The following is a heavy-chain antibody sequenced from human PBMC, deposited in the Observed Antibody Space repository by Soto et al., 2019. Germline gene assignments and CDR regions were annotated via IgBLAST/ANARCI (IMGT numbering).Heavy chain of an antibody. CDR3: EKDLIEVRGRDRRRYYYGMDV. D-gene: IGHD3-10*01. V-gene: IGHV3-30*18. CDR2: ISYDGSNK. J-gene: IGHJ6*02. CDR1: GFTFSSYG. Sequence: GGSLRLSCAASGFTFSSYGMHWVRQAPGKGLEWVAVISYDGSNKYYADSVKGRFTISRDNSKNTLYLQMNSLRAEDTAVYYCEKDLIEVRGRDRRRYYYGMDVWGQGTTVTVSS.